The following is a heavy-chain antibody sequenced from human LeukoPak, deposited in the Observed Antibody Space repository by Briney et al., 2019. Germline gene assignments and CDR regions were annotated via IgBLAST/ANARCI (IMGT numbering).Heavy chain of an antibody. CDR3: ARAQRWLQDYFDY. D-gene: IGHD5-24*01. Sequence: GSLRLSCAAFGFTFSSYSMNWVRQAPGKGLEWVSYISSSSSTIYYADSVKGRFTISRDNAKNSLYLQMNSLRDEDTAVYYCARAQRWLQDYFDYWGQGTLVTVSS. CDR2: ISSSSSTI. J-gene: IGHJ4*02. V-gene: IGHV3-48*02. CDR1: GFTFSSYS.